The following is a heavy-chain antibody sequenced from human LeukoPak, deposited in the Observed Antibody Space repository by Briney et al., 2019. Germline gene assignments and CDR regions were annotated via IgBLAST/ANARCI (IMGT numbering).Heavy chain of an antibody. CDR3: ARQGYCSGGSCYNSLGAFDI. D-gene: IGHD2-15*01. J-gene: IGHJ3*02. V-gene: IGHV4-39*01. CDR1: GGSISSSSYY. CDR2: IYYSGST. Sequence: SETLSLTCSVSGGSISSSSYYWGWIRQPPGKGLEWIGSIYYSGSTYYNPSLKSRVTISVDTSKNQFSLKLSSVTAADTAVYYCARQGYCSGGSCYNSLGAFDIWGQGTMVTVSS.